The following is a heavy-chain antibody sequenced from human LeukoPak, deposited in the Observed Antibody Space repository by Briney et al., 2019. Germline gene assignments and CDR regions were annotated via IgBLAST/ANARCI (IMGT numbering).Heavy chain of an antibody. Sequence: SETLSLTCTVSGGSISSYYWSWIRQPPGKGLEWIGYIYYSGSTNYNPSLKSRVTISVDTSKNQFSLKLSSVTAADTAVYYCARDRGSNEGSTCSAPGGKEPLATVSP. CDR2: IYYSGST. D-gene: IGHD3-16*01. CDR3: ARDRGSNEGSTCSAP. CDR1: GGSISSYY. J-gene: IGHJ5*02. V-gene: IGHV4-59*01.